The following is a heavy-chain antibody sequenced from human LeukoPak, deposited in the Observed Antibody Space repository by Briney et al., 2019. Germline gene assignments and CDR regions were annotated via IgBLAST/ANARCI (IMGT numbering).Heavy chain of an antibody. Sequence: ASVKVSCKASGYTFTNYGITWVRQAPGQGPEWMGWISVHNGNTNYAQKVQGRVTMTSDTSTSTVYMDLSSLRSEDTAVYYCARGAGSGNYRHQKYWGQGTLVTVSS. D-gene: IGHD3-10*01. J-gene: IGHJ4*02. V-gene: IGHV1-18*01. CDR2: ISVHNGNT. CDR1: GYTFTNYG. CDR3: ARGAGSGNYRHQKY.